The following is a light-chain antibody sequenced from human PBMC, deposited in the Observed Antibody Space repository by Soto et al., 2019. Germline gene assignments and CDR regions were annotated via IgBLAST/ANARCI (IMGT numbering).Light chain of an antibody. CDR2: DVS. V-gene: IGLV2-14*01. J-gene: IGLJ1*01. CDR3: SSYTSSSPYV. Sequence: QSVLTQPASVSGSPGQSITISCTGTSSDVGGYNYVSWYQQHPGKANKLMIYDVSNRPSGVSNRFSGSKSGNTASLTISGLQAEDEADYYCSSYTSSSPYVFGTGTKVTVL. CDR1: SSDVGGYNY.